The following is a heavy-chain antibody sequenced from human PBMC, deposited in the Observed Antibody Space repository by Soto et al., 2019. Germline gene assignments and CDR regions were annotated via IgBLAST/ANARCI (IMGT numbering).Heavy chain of an antibody. CDR3: ARRVGYYYDSSGYRYFDY. D-gene: IGHD3-22*01. J-gene: IGHJ4*02. Sequence: QVQLQEWGAGLLKPSETLSLTCAVYGGSFSGYHWSWIRQPPGKGLEWIGEINHSGSTNYNPSLKSRVTISVDTSKNQFSLKLSSVTAADTAVYYCARRVGYYYDSSGYRYFDYWGQGTLVTVSS. CDR1: GGSFSGYH. V-gene: IGHV4-34*01. CDR2: INHSGST.